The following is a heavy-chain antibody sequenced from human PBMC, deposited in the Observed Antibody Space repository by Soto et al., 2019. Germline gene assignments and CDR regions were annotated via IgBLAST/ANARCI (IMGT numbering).Heavy chain of an antibody. J-gene: IGHJ4*02. D-gene: IGHD2-2*01. CDR1: GGSFSGYY. V-gene: IGHV4-34*10. CDR2: INHSGST. CDR3: ATAGGMEPAAILYY. Sequence: SETLSLTCAVYGGSFSGYYWSWIRQPPGKGLEWIGEINHSGSTNYNPSLKSRVTMTRDTSTSTVYMELSSLRSEDTAVYYCATAGGMEPAAILYYWGQGTLVTVSS.